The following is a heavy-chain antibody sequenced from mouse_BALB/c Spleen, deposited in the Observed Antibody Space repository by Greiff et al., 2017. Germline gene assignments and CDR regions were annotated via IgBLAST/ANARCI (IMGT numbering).Heavy chain of an antibody. V-gene: IGHV5-12-2*01. CDR1: GFTFSSYT. Sequence: EVKLMESGGGLVQPGGSLKLSCAASGFTFSSYTMPWVRQTPGKGLEWVAYISNGGGSTYYPDTVKGRFTISRDNAKNTLYLQMSSLKSEDTAMYYCARHSDAMDYWGQGTSVTVSS. CDR3: ARHSDAMDY. CDR2: ISNGGGST. J-gene: IGHJ4*01.